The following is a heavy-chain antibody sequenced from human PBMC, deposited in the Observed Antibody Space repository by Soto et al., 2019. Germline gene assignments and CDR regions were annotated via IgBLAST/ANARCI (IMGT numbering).Heavy chain of an antibody. CDR2: ISGSGGST. Sequence: EVQLLESGGGLVQPGGSLRLSCAASGFTFSSYAMRWVRQAPVKGLEWVSAISGSGGSTYYADSVKGRFTISRDNSKNPLYRQMTRLRAEDTGVYYCARRGSGSYYDYWGQGTLVTVSS. CDR3: ARRGSGSYYDY. D-gene: IGHD1-26*01. J-gene: IGHJ4*02. V-gene: IGHV3-23*01. CDR1: GFTFSSYA.